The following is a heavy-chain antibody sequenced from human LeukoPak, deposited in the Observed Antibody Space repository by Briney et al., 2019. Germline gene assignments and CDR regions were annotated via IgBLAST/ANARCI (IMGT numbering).Heavy chain of an antibody. D-gene: IGHD3-22*01. CDR3: ARDAYYYDSSGYYVY. CDR2: ISSSGNTI. J-gene: IGHJ4*02. V-gene: IGHV3-11*04. Sequence: GGSLRLSCAASELTFSDYYMSWIRQAPGKGLEWVSYISSSGNTIYYADSVKGRFTISRDNAKNSLYLQMNSLRAEDTAVYYCARDAYYYDSSGYYVYWGQGTLVTVSS. CDR1: ELTFSDYY.